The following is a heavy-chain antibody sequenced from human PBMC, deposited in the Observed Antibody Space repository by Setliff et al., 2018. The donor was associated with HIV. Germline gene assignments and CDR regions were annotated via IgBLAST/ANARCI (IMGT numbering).Heavy chain of an antibody. J-gene: IGHJ3*02. CDR3: ARGLPRGSASLPFGAFDI. V-gene: IGHV1-3*01. Sequence: ASVKVSCKTSGYTFKSYPMHWVRQAPGQRLEWMGWIHGGNGNTKDSQKFQGRITISRDTAATSSHMELRSLRSEDTAIYYCARGLPRGSASLPFGAFDIWGQGTMVTVSS. D-gene: IGHD3-10*01. CDR1: GYTFKSYP. CDR2: IHGGNGNT.